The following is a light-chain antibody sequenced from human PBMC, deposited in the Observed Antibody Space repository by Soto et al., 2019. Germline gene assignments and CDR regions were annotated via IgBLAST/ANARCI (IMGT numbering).Light chain of an antibody. CDR1: QSVSTR. CDR3: QQSNSYSWT. J-gene: IGKJ1*01. V-gene: IGKV1-5*03. CDR2: KAS. Sequence: DTPMTQSPSTLSASVGDRVTIICRASQSVSTRLAWYQQKPGKAPKLLIYKASNLESGVPSRFSVSGSGTEFTLTISSLQPDDFATYYCQQSNSYSWTFGQGTKVDIK.